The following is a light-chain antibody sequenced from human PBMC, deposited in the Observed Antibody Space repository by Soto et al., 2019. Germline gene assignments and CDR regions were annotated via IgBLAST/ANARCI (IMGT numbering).Light chain of an antibody. J-gene: IGKJ1*01. CDR1: QSILSW. CDR3: QQYSSYSAWT. Sequence: DIQMTQSPSTLSASVGDRVTITCRASQSILSWLAWYQHKPGKAPKLLIYDASSLESGVPSRFSGSRSGTEFTLTISSLQPDDIATYYCQQYSSYSAWTFGEGTKVDIK. V-gene: IGKV1-5*01. CDR2: DAS.